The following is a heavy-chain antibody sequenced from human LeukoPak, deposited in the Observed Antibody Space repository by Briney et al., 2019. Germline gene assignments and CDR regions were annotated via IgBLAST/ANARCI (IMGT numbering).Heavy chain of an antibody. V-gene: IGHV3-30*18. CDR1: GFTFSVYG. CDR2: VSYDGSDK. D-gene: IGHD3-22*01. Sequence: TGGSPRLSCAAPGFTFSVYGMHWVRQAPGKGLEWVAVVSYDGSDKYYSDSVEGRFSISRDNSKNTVYLQMSSLRAEDTAVYFCAKDWNYYDTSVPFYYYYMEVWGKGTTVTVSS. J-gene: IGHJ6*03. CDR3: AKDWNYYDTSVPFYYYYMEV.